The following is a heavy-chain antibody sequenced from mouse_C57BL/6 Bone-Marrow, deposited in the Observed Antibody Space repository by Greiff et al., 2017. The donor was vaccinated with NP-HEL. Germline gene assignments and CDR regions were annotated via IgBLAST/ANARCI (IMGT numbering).Heavy chain of an antibody. D-gene: IGHD3-2*02. J-gene: IGHJ1*03. V-gene: IGHV1-63*01. CDR3: ARRTTSGWYFDV. CDR1: GYTFTNYW. Sequence: QVQLKESGAELVRPGTSVKMSCKASGYTFTNYWIGWAKQRPGHGLEWIGDIYPGGGYTNYNEKFKGKATLTADKSSSTAYMQFSSLTSEDSAIYYCARRTTSGWYFDVWGTGTTVTVSS. CDR2: IYPGGGYT.